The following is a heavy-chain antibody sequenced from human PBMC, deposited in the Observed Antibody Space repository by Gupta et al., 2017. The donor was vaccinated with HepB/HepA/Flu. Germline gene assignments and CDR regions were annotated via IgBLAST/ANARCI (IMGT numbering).Heavy chain of an antibody. D-gene: IGHD3-22*01. V-gene: IGHV3-30*18. CDR3: AKDEDSSGYFD. CDR2: ISYDGSNK. CDR1: GFTFSSYG. Sequence: QVQLVESGGGVVQPGRSLRLSCAASGFTFSSYGMHWVRQAPGKGLEWVAVISYDGSNKYYADSVKGRFTISRDNSKNTLYLQMNSLRAEDTAVYYCAKDEDSSGYFDWGQGTLVTVSS. J-gene: IGHJ4*02.